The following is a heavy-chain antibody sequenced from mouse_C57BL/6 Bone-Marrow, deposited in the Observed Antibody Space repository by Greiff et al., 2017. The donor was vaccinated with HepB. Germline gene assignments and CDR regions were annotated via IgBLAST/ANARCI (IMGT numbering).Heavy chain of an antibody. CDR2: IRNKANGYTT. Sequence: EVKLVESGGGLVQPGGPLSFSCAASGFTSTDYYMSWVRQPPGKALEWLGFIRNKANGYTTEYSASVKGRFTISRDNSQRILYLQMNALRAQDSATFYGARRIYYPLYYAMDYWGQGTSVTVSS. CDR3: ARRIYYPLYYAMDY. J-gene: IGHJ4*01. V-gene: IGHV7-3*01. D-gene: IGHD2-1*01. CDR1: GFTSTDYY.